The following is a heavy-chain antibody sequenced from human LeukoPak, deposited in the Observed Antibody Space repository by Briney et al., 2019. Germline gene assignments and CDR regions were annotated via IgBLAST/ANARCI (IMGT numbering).Heavy chain of an antibody. CDR1: GFTFSSYG. CDR2: IRYDGSNK. V-gene: IGHV3-30*02. Sequence: PGGSLRLSCAASGFTFSSYGIHWVRQAPGKGLEWVAFIRYDGSNKYYADSVKGRFTISRDNAKNSLFLQMNSLSAEDTAVYYCGRDLLIPLRNYDAFDIWGKGTMVTVSS. D-gene: IGHD2-21*01. J-gene: IGHJ3*02. CDR3: GRDLLIPLRNYDAFDI.